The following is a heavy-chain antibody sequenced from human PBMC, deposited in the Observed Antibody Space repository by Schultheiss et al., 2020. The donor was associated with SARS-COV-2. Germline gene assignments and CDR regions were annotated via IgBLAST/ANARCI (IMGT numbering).Heavy chain of an antibody. Sequence: ASVKVSCKASGGTFSSYAISWVRQAPGQGLEWMGWINPNSGNTGYAQKFQGRVTITRNTSISTAYMELSSLRSEDTAVYYCARDGAHYYYGMDVWGQGTTVTVSS. V-gene: IGHV1-8*03. J-gene: IGHJ6*02. CDR3: ARDGAHYYYGMDV. CDR1: GGTFSSYA. D-gene: IGHD3-16*01. CDR2: INPNSGNT.